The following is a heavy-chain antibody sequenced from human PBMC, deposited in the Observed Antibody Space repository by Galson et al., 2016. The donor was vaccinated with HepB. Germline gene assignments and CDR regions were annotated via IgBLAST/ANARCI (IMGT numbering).Heavy chain of an antibody. CDR1: GYTFSAYY. J-gene: IGHJ4*02. D-gene: IGHD3/OR15-3a*01. CDR2: INPRDGST. Sequence: SVKVSCKASGYTFSAYYIHWVRQAPGQGLEWMRKINPRDGSTSDAQEFLGRVTMTRDRSTTTVYMELSNLKSDDTAVYYCARGTGTGGYFDYWGQGTLVTVSS. V-gene: IGHV1-46*01. CDR3: ARGTGTGGYFDY.